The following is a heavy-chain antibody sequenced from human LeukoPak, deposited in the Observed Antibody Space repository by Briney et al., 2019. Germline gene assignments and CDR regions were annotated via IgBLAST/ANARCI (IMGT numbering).Heavy chain of an antibody. CDR2: ISGSGGST. CDR3: AKGENYYDSSGYRYHFDY. Sequence: GGSLRLSCAASGFTFSSYAMSWVRQAPGKGLEWVSAISGSGGSTYYADSVKGRFTISRDNSKNTLYLQMNSLRAEDTAVYYCAKGENYYDSSGYRYHFDYWGQGTLATVSS. V-gene: IGHV3-23*01. D-gene: IGHD3-22*01. J-gene: IGHJ4*02. CDR1: GFTFSSYA.